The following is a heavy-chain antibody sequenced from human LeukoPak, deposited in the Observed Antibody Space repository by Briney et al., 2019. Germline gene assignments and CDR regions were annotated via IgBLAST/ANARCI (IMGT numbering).Heavy chain of an antibody. J-gene: IGHJ4*02. CDR2: IYYSGSP. V-gene: IGHV4-39*01. CDR3: ARHSGGTYYTPLNN. D-gene: IGHD1-26*01. CDR1: GGSISSSSYY. Sequence: SETLSLTCTVSGGSISSSSYYWGWIRQPPGKGLEWIGSIYYSGSPYYNPSPESRVTISVDTSKNQFSLNLSSVTAADTAVYYCARHSGGTYYTPLNNWGQGTLVTVSS.